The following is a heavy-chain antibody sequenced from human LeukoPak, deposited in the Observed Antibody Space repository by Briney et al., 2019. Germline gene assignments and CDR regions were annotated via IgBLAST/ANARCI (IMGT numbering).Heavy chain of an antibody. CDR2: INHSGST. CDR3: ARGRQWLRLYYFGY. D-gene: IGHD5-12*01. V-gene: IGHV4-34*01. Sequence: SETLSLTCAVYGGSFSGYYWSWIRQPPGKGLEWIGEINHSGSTNYNPSLKSRVTISVDTSKNQFSLKLSSVTAADTAVYYCARGRQWLRLYYFGYRGQGTLVTVSP. CDR1: GGSFSGYY. J-gene: IGHJ4*02.